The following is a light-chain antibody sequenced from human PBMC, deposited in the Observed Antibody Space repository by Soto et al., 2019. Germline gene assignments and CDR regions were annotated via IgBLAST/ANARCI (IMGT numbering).Light chain of an antibody. CDR2: GTS. J-gene: IGKJ4*01. V-gene: IGKV3-15*01. CDR1: QSVSSY. Sequence: EIGMTQSPATLSVSPGEGATLSCRASQSVSSYLAWYQQKPGQAPRLLIYGTSTRATGVPAIFSGSGSGTEFTLTISSLQSEDFAIYFCQQYTAWPLTFGGGTKVEIK. CDR3: QQYTAWPLT.